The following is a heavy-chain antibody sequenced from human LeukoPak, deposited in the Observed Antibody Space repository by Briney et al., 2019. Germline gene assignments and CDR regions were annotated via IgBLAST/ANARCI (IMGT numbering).Heavy chain of an antibody. J-gene: IGHJ6*02. Sequence: SETLSLTCAVYGGSFSGYYWSWIRQPPGKGLEWIGEINHSGSTNYNPSLKSRVTISVDTSKNQFSLKLSSVTAADTAVYYCARDSYSTSWMDVWGQGTTVTVS. CDR1: GGSFSGYY. CDR2: INHSGST. V-gene: IGHV4-34*01. D-gene: IGHD6-6*01. CDR3: ARDSYSTSWMDV.